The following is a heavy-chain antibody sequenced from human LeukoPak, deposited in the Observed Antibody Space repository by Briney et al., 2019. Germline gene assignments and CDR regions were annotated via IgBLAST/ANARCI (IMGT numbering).Heavy chain of an antibody. CDR2: ISAYNCDT. J-gene: IGHJ5*02. D-gene: IGHD6-19*01. V-gene: IGHV1-18*01. Sequence: ASVKVSCKASGYTFTSHGISWVRQAPGQGLEWMGCISAYNCDTKYAQNLQGRVTVTRNILTTAAYLELRSLTADATAVYYCARDPSNTSGWKAWFDPWGQGPLVTVSA. CDR1: GYTFTSHG. CDR3: ARDPSNTSGWKAWFDP.